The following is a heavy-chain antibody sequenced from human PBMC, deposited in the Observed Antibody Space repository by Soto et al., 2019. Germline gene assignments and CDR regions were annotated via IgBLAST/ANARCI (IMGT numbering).Heavy chain of an antibody. CDR2: ISYDGSNK. CDR1: GFTFSSYA. D-gene: IGHD3-22*01. CDR3: ARDRRDYYDSSGSILRVYYYYGMDV. J-gene: IGHJ6*02. Sequence: GGSLRLSCAASGFTFSSYAMHWVRQAPGKGLEWVAVISYDGSNKYYADSVKGRFTISRDNSKNTLYLQMNSLRAEDTAVYYCARDRRDYYDSSGSILRVYYYYGMDVWGQGTTVTVSS. V-gene: IGHV3-30-3*01.